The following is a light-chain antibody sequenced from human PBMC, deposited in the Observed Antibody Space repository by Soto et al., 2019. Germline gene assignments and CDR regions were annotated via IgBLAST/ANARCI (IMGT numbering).Light chain of an antibody. CDR3: QQYGSSRT. CDR2: GAS. J-gene: IGKJ1*01. CDR1: QSVSSSY. V-gene: IGKV3-20*01. Sequence: EIVLTQSPGTLSLSPGERATLSCRASQSVSSSYLAWYQQKPGQAPRLLIYGASSRATGIPDRFSGSGSGTDFTLTISSLEPEDFAVYYCQQYGSSRTFGQGTNVEIK.